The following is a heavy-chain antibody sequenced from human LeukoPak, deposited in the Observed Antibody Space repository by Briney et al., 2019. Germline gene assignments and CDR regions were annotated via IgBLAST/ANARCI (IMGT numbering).Heavy chain of an antibody. J-gene: IGHJ4*02. D-gene: IGHD5-18*01. CDR3: ARGLSGVTGYTYGRGIDY. Sequence: GGSLRLSCAASGFTFSSYWMSWVRQAPGKGLEWVANIKKDGSEKYYVDSVKGRFTISRDNAKTSLYLQTNSLRVEDTALYYCARGLSGVTGYTYGRGIDYWGQGTLVTVSS. CDR2: IKKDGSEK. CDR1: GFTFSSYW. V-gene: IGHV3-7*01.